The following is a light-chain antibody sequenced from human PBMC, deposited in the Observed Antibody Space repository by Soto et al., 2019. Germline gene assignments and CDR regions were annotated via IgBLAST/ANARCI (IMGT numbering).Light chain of an antibody. V-gene: IGLV1-44*01. J-gene: IGLJ3*02. Sequence: QSVVTQPPSASGTPGQRVTISGSGSSSNIGSNTVNWYQQVPGTAPKLLIYANNKRPSGVSDRFSGSKSGTSASLAISGLQSEDEADYYCAPWDDRLNGWVFGGGTKLTVL. CDR3: APWDDRLNGWV. CDR2: ANN. CDR1: SSNIGSNT.